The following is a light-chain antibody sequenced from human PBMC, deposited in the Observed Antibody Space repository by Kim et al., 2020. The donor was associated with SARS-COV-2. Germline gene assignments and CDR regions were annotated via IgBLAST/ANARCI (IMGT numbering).Light chain of an antibody. CDR2: DAS. Sequence: LSPGERATLSCRASQSVSSYVAWYQQKPGQAPRLLIYDASNRATGIPARFSGSGSGTDFTLTISSLEPEDFAVYYCQQRSNWPLTFGGGTKVEIK. CDR3: QQRSNWPLT. V-gene: IGKV3-11*01. J-gene: IGKJ4*01. CDR1: QSVSSY.